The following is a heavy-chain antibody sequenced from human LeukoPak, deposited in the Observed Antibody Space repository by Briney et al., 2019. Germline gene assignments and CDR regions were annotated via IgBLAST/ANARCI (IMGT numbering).Heavy chain of an antibody. CDR2: IKEDGSEK. V-gene: IGHV3-7*01. J-gene: IGHJ4*02. CDR3: AKDSYSKEDF. D-gene: IGHD6-13*01. CDR1: GFTFSSDW. Sequence: PGGSLRLSCAASGFTFSSDWMSWVRQAPGKGLEWVANIKEDGSEKYYVDSVKGRFTMSRDNAKNSLYLQMNSLRAEDTAVYYCAKDSYSKEDFWGQGVLVTVSS.